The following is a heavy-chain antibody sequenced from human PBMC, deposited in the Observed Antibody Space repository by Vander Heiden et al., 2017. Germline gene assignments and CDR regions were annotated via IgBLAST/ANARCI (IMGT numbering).Heavy chain of an antibody. CDR3: AKGSSGSRPYYFDY. Sequence: VQLLESGGHLVQSGGSLRLSCAASGFTFNHYAMSWVRQAPGKGLEWFSAITASGHYTYYADSVQGRFTISRDNSKSTLYLQMNSLRAEDTAIYYCAKGSSGSRPYYFDYWGQGTLVTVSS. CDR1: GFTFNHYA. CDR2: ITASGHYT. V-gene: IGHV3-23*01. J-gene: IGHJ4*02. D-gene: IGHD3-22*01.